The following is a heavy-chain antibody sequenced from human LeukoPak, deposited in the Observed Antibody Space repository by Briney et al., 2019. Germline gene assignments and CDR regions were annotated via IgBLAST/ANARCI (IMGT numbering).Heavy chain of an antibody. CDR1: GGSISSNNYY. V-gene: IGHV4-39*07. CDR3: AREKRTIFEDYYYYMDV. CDR2: NYYSGRT. Sequence: SETLSLTCTVSGGSISSNNYYWGWIRQPPGKGLEWIGSNYYSGRTYYNPSLKSRITISVDTSKNQFSLKLSSVTAADTAVYYCAREKRTIFEDYYYYMDVWGKGTTVTVSS. J-gene: IGHJ6*03. D-gene: IGHD3-3*01.